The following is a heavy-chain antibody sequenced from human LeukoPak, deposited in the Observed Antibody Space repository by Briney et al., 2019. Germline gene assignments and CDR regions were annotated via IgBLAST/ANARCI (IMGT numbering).Heavy chain of an antibody. Sequence: GGSLRLSCAASGFTFSSYWMSWVRQAPGKGLEWVANIKQDGSEKYYVDSVKGRFTISRDNAKNSLYLQMNSLRAEDTAVYYCASILGGGYYYSYVHDYWGQGTLVTVSS. CDR1: GFTFSSYW. CDR3: ASILGGGYYYSYVHDY. CDR2: IKQDGSEK. J-gene: IGHJ4*02. D-gene: IGHD3-22*01. V-gene: IGHV3-7*01.